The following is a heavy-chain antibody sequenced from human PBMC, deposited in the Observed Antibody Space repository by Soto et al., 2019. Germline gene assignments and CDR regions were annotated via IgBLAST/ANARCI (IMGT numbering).Heavy chain of an antibody. CDR3: ARAPGFGFWSGYYEHYYYYGMDV. CDR2: INPSGGST. CDR1: GYTFTSYY. V-gene: IGHV1-46*01. D-gene: IGHD3-3*01. J-gene: IGHJ6*02. Sequence: ASVNVSCKASGYTFTSYYMHWVRQAPGQGLEWMGIINPSGGSTSYAQKFQGRVTMTRDTSTSTVYMELSSLRSEDTAVHYCARAPGFGFWSGYYEHYYYYGMDVWGQGTTVTVSS.